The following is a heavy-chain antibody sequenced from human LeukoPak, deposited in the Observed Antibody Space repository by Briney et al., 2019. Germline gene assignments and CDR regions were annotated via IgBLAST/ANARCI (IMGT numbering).Heavy chain of an antibody. CDR1: GDSVSSKSVA. J-gene: IGHJ6*02. CDR2: TYYRSKWYN. D-gene: IGHD3-10*01. Sequence: HSQTLSLTCAISGDSVSSKSVAWDWLRQSPWRGLEWLGKTYYRSKWYNDFAESVKRRISINPDTSKNQFSLQLNSVTPEDTAVYYCARNYYGIDVWGPGTTVTVSS. CDR3: ARNYYGIDV. V-gene: IGHV6-1*01.